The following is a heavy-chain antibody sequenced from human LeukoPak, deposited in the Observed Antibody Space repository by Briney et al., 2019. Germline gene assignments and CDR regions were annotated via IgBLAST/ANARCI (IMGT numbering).Heavy chain of an antibody. V-gene: IGHV1-69*05. CDR3: ARADYYDSSGYPRFDP. CDR1: GGTFSSYA. D-gene: IGHD3-22*01. CDR2: IIPIFGTA. Sequence: GASVKVSCKASGGTFSSYAISWVRQAPGQGLEWMGGIIPIFGTANYAQKFQGRVTITTDESTSTAYMELSSLRSEDTAVYYCARADYYDSSGYPRFDPWGQGTLVTVSS. J-gene: IGHJ5*02.